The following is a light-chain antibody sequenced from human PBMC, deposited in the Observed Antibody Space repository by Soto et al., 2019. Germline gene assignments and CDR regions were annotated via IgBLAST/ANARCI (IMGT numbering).Light chain of an antibody. CDR3: TSSTHANTLV. V-gene: IGLV2-14*03. CDR2: DVS. J-gene: IGLJ3*02. CDR1: SGDMGAYDH. Sequence: QSALTQPASVSGSPGQSVTLSCSGSSGDMGAYDHVAWFQQHPGKVPKLLLRDVSVRPSGVSSRFSGSKSDNTAYLTISGLRPEDEADYYCTSSTHANTLVFGGGTKLTVL.